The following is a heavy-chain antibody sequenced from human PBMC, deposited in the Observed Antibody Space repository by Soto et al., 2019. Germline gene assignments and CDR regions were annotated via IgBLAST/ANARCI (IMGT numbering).Heavy chain of an antibody. J-gene: IGHJ5*02. D-gene: IGHD1-26*01. V-gene: IGHV3-30-3*01. CDR2: ISYDGSNK. Sequence: QVQLVESGGGVVQPGRSLRLSCAASGFTFSSYTMHWVRKAPGKGLEWVAVISYDGSNKYYADSVKGRFTISRDNSKNTLYLQMNSLRADDTAVYYCARDQGQWELLPWGQGTLVTVSS. CDR3: ARDQGQWELLP. CDR1: GFTFSSYT.